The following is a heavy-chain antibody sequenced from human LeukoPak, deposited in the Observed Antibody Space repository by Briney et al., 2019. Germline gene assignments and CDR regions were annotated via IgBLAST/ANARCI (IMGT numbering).Heavy chain of an antibody. CDR3: ARAHHDSSGYNY. J-gene: IGHJ4*02. D-gene: IGHD3-22*01. Sequence: ASVKVSCKASGGTFSSYAISWVRQAPGQGLEWMGRIIPIFGTANYAQKFQGRVTITTDESTSTAYMELSSLRTEDTAVYYCARAHHDSSGYNYWGQGTLVTVSS. V-gene: IGHV1-69*05. CDR2: IIPIFGTA. CDR1: GGTFSSYA.